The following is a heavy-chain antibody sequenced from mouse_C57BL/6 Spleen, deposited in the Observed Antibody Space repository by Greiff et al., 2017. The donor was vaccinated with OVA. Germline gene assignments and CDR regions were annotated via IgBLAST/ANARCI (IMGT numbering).Heavy chain of an antibody. V-gene: IGHV5-4*01. CDR1: GFTFSSYA. CDR3: ARDRAYYYGSSWWYFDV. Sequence: EVKLVESGGGLVKPGGSLKLSCAASGFTFSSYAMSWVRQTPETRLEWVATISDGGSYTYYPDNVKGRFTISRDNAKNNLYLQMSHLKSEDTAMYYCARDRAYYYGSSWWYFDVWGTGTTVTVSS. D-gene: IGHD1-1*01. CDR2: ISDGGSYT. J-gene: IGHJ1*03.